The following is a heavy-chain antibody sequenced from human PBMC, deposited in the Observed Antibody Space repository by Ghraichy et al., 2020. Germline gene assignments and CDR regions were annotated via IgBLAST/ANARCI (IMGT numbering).Heavy chain of an antibody. CDR2: IYYSGST. D-gene: IGHD5-24*01. J-gene: IGHJ5*02. V-gene: IGHV4-59*01. CDR3: ARTSRDGYWFDP. Sequence: SETLSLTCTVSGGSISSYYWSWIRQPPGKGLEWIGYIYYSGSTNYNPSLKSRVTISVDTSKNQFSLKLSSVTAADTAVYYCARTSRDGYWFDPWGQGTLVTVSS. CDR1: GGSISSYY.